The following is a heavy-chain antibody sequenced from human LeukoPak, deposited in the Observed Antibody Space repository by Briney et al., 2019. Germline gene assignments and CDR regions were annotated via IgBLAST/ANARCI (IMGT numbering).Heavy chain of an antibody. D-gene: IGHD3-16*01. V-gene: IGHV3-64D*06. J-gene: IGHJ4*02. CDR2: ISSNGGST. Sequence: GGSLRLSCSASGFTFSSYAMHWLRQAPGKGLEYFSTISSNGGSTYYADSVKGRFTISRDNSKNTLYLQMSSLRAEETAVYYCVKDLGYFDYWGQGTLVTVSS. CDR1: GFTFSSYA. CDR3: VKDLGYFDY.